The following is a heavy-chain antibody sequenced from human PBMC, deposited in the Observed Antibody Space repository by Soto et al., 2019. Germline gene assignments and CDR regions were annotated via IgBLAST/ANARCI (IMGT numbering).Heavy chain of an antibody. CDR2: LHGGGDT. CDR3: ARDGPYYYASRMDV. V-gene: IGHV3-53*04. J-gene: IGHJ6*02. D-gene: IGHD3-10*01. CDR1: GIPVSSNY. Sequence: EVQLVESGGVLVQPGGSLRLSCAASGIPVSSNYMTWFRPDPGKGLEWVSDLHGGGDTYYANSVKGRFTISTHGSTNTLFLQMNRLTAADTAVYFCARDGPYYYASRMDVWGQGTPVTVSS.